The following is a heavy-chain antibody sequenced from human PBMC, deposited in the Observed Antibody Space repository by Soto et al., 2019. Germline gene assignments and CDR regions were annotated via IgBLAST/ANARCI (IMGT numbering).Heavy chain of an antibody. CDR2: IYPGDSDT. CDR3: ASQSRYCSSASCYAY. J-gene: IGHJ4*02. V-gene: IGHV5-51*01. Sequence: GESLKISCKGSGYSFTTYWIGWVRQMPGKGLEWMGIIYPGDSDTRYSPSFQGQVTISADKSISTAYLQWSSLKASDTAMYYCASQSRYCSSASCYAYWGPGTLVTVSS. D-gene: IGHD2-15*01. CDR1: GYSFTTYW.